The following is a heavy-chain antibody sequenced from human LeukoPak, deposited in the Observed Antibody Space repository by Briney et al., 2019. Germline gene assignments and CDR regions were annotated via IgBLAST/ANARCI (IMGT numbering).Heavy chain of an antibody. D-gene: IGHD2-2*01. J-gene: IGHJ4*02. CDR2: IGWNSGSI. Sequence: PGRSLRLSCAASGFTFGDYAMHWVRQAPGKGLEWVSRIGWNSGSIAYADSVKCRFTISRDNAKNSLYLQMNSLRPEDTALYYCAKDPGGIVVVPAATKGGYWGQGTLVAVSS. CDR1: GFTFGDYA. V-gene: IGHV3-9*01. CDR3: AKDPGGIVVVPAATKGGY.